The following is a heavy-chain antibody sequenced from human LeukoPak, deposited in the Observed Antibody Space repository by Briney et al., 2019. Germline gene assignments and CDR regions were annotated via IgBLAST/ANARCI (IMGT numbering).Heavy chain of an antibody. Sequence: SVKVSCKASGGTFSNYAISWVRQAPGQGLEWMGRIIPILGMANYAQKFQGRVTITADKSTSTAYMELSSLRSEDTAVYYCARAAGIYYDSSGYIWGQGTMVTVSS. CDR2: IIPILGMA. CDR3: ARAAGIYYDSSGYI. V-gene: IGHV1-69*04. CDR1: GGTFSNYA. D-gene: IGHD3-22*01. J-gene: IGHJ3*02.